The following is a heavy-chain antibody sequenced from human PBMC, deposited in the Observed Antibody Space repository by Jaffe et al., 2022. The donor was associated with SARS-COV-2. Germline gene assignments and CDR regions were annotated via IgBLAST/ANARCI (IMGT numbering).Heavy chain of an antibody. D-gene: IGHD6-13*01. CDR3: AKDVMSSSWPPNERYGMDV. J-gene: IGHJ6*02. V-gene: IGHV3-23*01. Sequence: EVQLLESGGGLVQPGGSLRLSCAASGFTFSSYAMSWVRQAPGKGLEWVSAISGSGGSTYYADSVKGRFTISRDNSKNTLYLQMNSLRAEDTAVYYCAKDVMSSSWPPNERYGMDVWGQGTTVTVSS. CDR2: ISGSGGST. CDR1: GFTFSSYA.